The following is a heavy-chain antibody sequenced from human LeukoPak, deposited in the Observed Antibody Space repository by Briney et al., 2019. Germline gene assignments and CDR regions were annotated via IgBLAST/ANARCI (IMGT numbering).Heavy chain of an antibody. D-gene: IGHD3-10*01. CDR1: GYTFTSYH. V-gene: IGHV1-46*03. CDR3: ARDRLLWFGELLGSQRNNWFDP. CDR2: INPSGGST. J-gene: IGHJ5*02. Sequence: GASVKVSCKASGYTFTSYHMHWVRQAPGQGLEWMGIINPSGGSTSYAQKFQGRVTMTRDTSISTAYMELSRLRSDDTAVYYCARDRLLWFGELLGSQRNNWFDPWGQGTLVTVSS.